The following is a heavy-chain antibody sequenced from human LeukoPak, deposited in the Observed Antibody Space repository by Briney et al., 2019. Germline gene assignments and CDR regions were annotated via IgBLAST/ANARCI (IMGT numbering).Heavy chain of an antibody. V-gene: IGHV3-30*02. CDR2: IRYDGSNK. CDR3: AKAPVTTCRGAFCYPFDY. J-gene: IGHJ4*02. CDR1: GFTFSSYG. D-gene: IGHD2-15*01. Sequence: GGSLRLSCAASGFTFSSYGMHWVRQAPGKGLEWVTFIRYDGSNKYYADSVKGRFTISRDNSKNTLFLQMNRLRPEDAAVYYCAKAPVTTCRGAFCYPFDYWGLGTLVTVSS.